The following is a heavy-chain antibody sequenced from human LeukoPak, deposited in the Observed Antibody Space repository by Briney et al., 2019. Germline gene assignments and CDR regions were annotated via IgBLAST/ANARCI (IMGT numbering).Heavy chain of an antibody. CDR3: AADYYGSGPFDY. D-gene: IGHD3-10*01. Sequence: SETLSLTCAVSGYSISSGYYWGWIRQPPGKGLEWIGSIYHSGSTYYNPSLKSRVTISVDTSKNQFSLKLSSVTAAGTAVYYCAADYYGSGPFDYWGQGTLVTVSS. J-gene: IGHJ4*02. CDR2: IYHSGST. V-gene: IGHV4-38-2*01. CDR1: GYSISSGYY.